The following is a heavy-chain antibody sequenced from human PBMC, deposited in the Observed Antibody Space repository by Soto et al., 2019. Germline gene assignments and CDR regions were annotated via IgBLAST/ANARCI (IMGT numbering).Heavy chain of an antibody. V-gene: IGHV4-59*01. CDR1: GGSISSYY. J-gene: IGHJ6*02. Sequence: QVQLQESGPGLVKPSETLSLTCTDSGGSISSYYWSWIRQPPGKGLEWIGYIYYSGSTNYNPSLKSRVTISVDTSKNQFSLKLSSVTAADTAVYYCARGRQLVSVFSQAWGMDVWGQGTTVTVSS. D-gene: IGHD6-6*01. CDR3: ARGRQLVSVFSQAWGMDV. CDR2: IYYSGST.